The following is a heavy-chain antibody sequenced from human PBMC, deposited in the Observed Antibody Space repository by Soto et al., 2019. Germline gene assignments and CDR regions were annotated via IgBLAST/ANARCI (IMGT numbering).Heavy chain of an antibody. V-gene: IGHV4-39*01. CDR3: ASRPLGYCSGGSCYSRYYYYYMDV. CDR1: GGSISSSSYY. D-gene: IGHD2-15*01. CDR2: IYYSGST. Sequence: QLQLQESGPGLVKPSETLSLTCTVSGGSISSSSYYWGWIRQPPGKGLEWIGSIYYSGSTYYNPSLKSRVTISVDTSKNQFSLKLSSVTAADTAVYYCASRPLGYCSGGSCYSRYYYYYMDVWGKGTTVTVSS. J-gene: IGHJ6*03.